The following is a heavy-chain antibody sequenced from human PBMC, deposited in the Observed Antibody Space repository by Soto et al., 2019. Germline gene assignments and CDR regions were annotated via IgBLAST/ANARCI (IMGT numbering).Heavy chain of an antibody. CDR1: GASISTSRYN. V-gene: IGHV4-39*01. CDR2: ISYGATP. Sequence: PSETVSLTCSVSGASISTSRYNWGWIRQPPQKGLELIGTISYGATPSSTASLESRVTMSVDTYKKQFSLNLSSVTAADTAVYYCARPPTGFPNCFDRWGPGPLVTVS. D-gene: IGHD1-1*01. CDR3: ARPPTGFPNCFDR. J-gene: IGHJ5*02.